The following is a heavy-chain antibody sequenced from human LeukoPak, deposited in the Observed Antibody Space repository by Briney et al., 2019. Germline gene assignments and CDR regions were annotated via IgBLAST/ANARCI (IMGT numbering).Heavy chain of an antibody. J-gene: IGHJ4*02. D-gene: IGHD5-24*01. CDR1: GFTFSDYY. CDR2: ISYDGSNK. Sequence: GGSLRLSCAASGFTFSDYYMSWIRQAPGKGLEWVAVISYDGSNKKYADSVKGRFTISRVNSQKTLYLQMNSLRAEDAAVYYCARGAARMVEMGTMISFEYWGQGTLVTVSS. V-gene: IGHV3-30*03. CDR3: ARGAARMVEMGTMISFEY.